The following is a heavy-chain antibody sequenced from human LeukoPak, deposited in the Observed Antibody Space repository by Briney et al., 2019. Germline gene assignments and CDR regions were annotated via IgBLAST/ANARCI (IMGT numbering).Heavy chain of an antibody. CDR1: GGTFSSYA. CDR2: IIPIFGTA. Sequence: SVKVSCKASGGTFSSYAISWVRQAPGQGLEWMGGIIPIFGTANYAQKFQGRATITTDESTSTAYMELSSLRSEDTAVYYCARDVGEYYYDSSGASDAFDIWGQGTMVTVSS. V-gene: IGHV1-69*05. J-gene: IGHJ3*02. D-gene: IGHD3-22*01. CDR3: ARDVGEYYYDSSGASDAFDI.